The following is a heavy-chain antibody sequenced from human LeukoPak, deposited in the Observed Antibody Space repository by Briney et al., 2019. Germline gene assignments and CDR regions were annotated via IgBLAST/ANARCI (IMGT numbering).Heavy chain of an antibody. CDR2: ISSSGSTI. J-gene: IGHJ4*02. V-gene: IGHV3-48*03. D-gene: IGHD3-16*01. CDR3: ARVRWGGLYYFDY. Sequence: GGSLRLSCAASGFTFSSYEMNWVRQAPGKGLEWVSYISSSGSTIYYADSVKGRFTISRDNAKNTLYLQMNSLRAEDTAVYYCARVRWGGLYYFDYWGQGTLVTVSS. CDR1: GFTFSSYE.